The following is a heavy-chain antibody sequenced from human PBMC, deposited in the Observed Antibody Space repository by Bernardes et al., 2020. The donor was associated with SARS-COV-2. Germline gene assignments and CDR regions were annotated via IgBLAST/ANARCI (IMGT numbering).Heavy chain of an antibody. V-gene: IGHV4-34*01. J-gene: IGHJ5*02. CDR3: ARGSWGYQLLSRRSPEGFDP. CDR2: INHSGST. D-gene: IGHD2-2*01. Sequence: SNTLYLTCAVYGGSFRGYYWSWIRRPPGKGLEWMGEINHSGSTNDNPSPKSRVTISVDTSKNQFPLKLSSVTAADTAVYYCARGSWGYQLLSRRSPEGFDPWGQGTLVTVSS. CDR1: GGSFRGYY.